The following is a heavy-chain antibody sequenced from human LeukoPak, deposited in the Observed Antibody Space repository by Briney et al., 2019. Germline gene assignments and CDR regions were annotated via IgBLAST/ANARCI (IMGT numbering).Heavy chain of an antibody. D-gene: IGHD4-17*01. CDR3: AKDPGDYPNSSNYPVDY. CDR2: ISGSGGSA. V-gene: IGHV3-23*01. CDR1: GFTFSSYA. Sequence: PGGSLRLSCAASGFTFSSYAMSWVRQAPGKGLEWVSAISGSGGSAYYADSVKGRFTISRDNSKNTLYLQMNSLRAEDTAVYYCAKDPGDYPNSSNYPVDYWGQGTLVTVSS. J-gene: IGHJ4*02.